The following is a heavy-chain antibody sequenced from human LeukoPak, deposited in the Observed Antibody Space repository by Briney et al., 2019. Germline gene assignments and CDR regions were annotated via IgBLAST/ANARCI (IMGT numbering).Heavy chain of an antibody. CDR1: GYTLTELS. CDR3: ATGIAAAGTGAFDT. J-gene: IGHJ3*02. CDR2: FDPEDGET. V-gene: IGHV1-24*01. D-gene: IGHD6-13*01. Sequence: ASVKVSCKVSGYTLTELSMHWVRQAPGKGLEWMGGFDPEDGETIYAQKFQGRVTMTEDTSTDTAYMELSSLRSEDTAVYYCATGIAAAGTGAFDTWGQGTMVTVSS.